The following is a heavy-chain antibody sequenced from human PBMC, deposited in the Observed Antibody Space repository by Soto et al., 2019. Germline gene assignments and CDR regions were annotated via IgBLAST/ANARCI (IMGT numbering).Heavy chain of an antibody. CDR1: GFTFSSYE. CDR2: ISSSGSTI. J-gene: IGHJ6*02. Sequence: GGSLRLSCAASGFTFSSYEMNWVRQAPGKGLEWVSYISSSGSTIFYADSVKGRFAISRDNAKNSLYLQMNSLRAEDTAVYYCARDDGLGLAPYYGMDVWGQGTTVTVSS. D-gene: IGHD3-10*01. V-gene: IGHV3-48*03. CDR3: ARDDGLGLAPYYGMDV.